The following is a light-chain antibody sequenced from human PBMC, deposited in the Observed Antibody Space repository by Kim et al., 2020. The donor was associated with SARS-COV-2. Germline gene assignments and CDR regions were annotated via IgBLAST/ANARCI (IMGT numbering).Light chain of an antibody. Sequence: GNLTCTLSSGHSSYAIAWHQQQPEKGPRYLMKLNSDGSHSKGDGIPDRFSGSSSGAERYLTISSLQSEDEADYCCQTWGTGIHWVFGGGTQLTVL. V-gene: IGLV4-69*01. CDR3: QTWGTGIHWV. CDR1: SGHSSYA. J-gene: IGLJ3*02. CDR2: LNSDGSH.